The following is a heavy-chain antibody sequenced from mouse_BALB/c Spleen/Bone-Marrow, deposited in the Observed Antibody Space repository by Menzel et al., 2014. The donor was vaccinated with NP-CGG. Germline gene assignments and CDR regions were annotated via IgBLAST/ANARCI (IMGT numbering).Heavy chain of an antibody. V-gene: IGHV4-1*02. J-gene: IGHJ3*01. CDR1: GFDFSRYW. CDR2: INPESNTI. CDR3: ARLGYYGWFAY. Sequence: EVQLVESGGGLVQPGGSLKLSCAASGFDFSRYWMSWVQQAPGKGLQWIGEINPESNTINYTPSLKDKFIISRDNAKNTLYLQMSKVRSEDTALYCCARLGYYGWFAYWGQGTLVTVSA. D-gene: IGHD2-3*01.